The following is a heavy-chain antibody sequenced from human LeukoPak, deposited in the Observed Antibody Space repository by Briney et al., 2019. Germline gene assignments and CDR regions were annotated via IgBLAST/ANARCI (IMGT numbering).Heavy chain of an antibody. D-gene: IGHD2-2*03. CDR1: GYTFTSSG. Sequence: ASVKVSCKVSGYTFTSSGISWVRQAPGQGLEWMGWISANNGNTNYAQKFQGRVTMTTDTSTSTVYMELRRLGSDDTAVYYCARDLGFCSRTSCFRNWLDPWGQGTLVTVSS. J-gene: IGHJ5*02. CDR2: ISANNGNT. V-gene: IGHV1-18*01. CDR3: ARDLGFCSRTSCFRNWLDP.